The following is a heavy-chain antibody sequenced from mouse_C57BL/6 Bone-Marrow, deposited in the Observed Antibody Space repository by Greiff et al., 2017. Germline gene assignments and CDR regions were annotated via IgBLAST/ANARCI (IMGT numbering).Heavy chain of an antibody. CDR1: GYTFTDYE. CDR3: TRPPYYGSSWVAY. D-gene: IGHD1-1*01. V-gene: IGHV1-15*01. CDR2: IDPETGGT. J-gene: IGHJ3*01. Sequence: QVQLQQSGAELVRPGASVTLSCKASGYTFTDYEMHWVKQTPVHGLEWIGAIDPETGGTAYNQKFKGKAILTADKSSSTAYMELRSLTSEDSAVYYCTRPPYYGSSWVAYWGQGTLVTVSA.